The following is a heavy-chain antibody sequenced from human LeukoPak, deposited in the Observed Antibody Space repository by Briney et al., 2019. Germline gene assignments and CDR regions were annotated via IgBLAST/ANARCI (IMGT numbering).Heavy chain of an antibody. CDR2: ISSSSSYI. CDR1: GFTFSSYS. D-gene: IGHD6-19*01. J-gene: IGHJ3*02. V-gene: IGHV3-21*01. Sequence: GGSLRLSYAASGFTFSSYSMNWVRQAPGKGLEWVSSISSSSSYIYYADSVKGRFTISRDNAKNSLYLQMNSLRAEDTAVYYCARDKSPEQWLVDAFDIWGQGTMVTVSS. CDR3: ARDKSPEQWLVDAFDI.